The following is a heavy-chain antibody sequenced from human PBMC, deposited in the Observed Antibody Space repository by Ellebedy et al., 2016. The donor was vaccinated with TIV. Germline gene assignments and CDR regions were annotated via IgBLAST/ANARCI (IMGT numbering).Heavy chain of an antibody. CDR2: ISYDGSNK. V-gene: IGHV3-30*03. Sequence: GESLKISCAASGFTFSSHGMHWVRQAPGKGLEWVAVISYDGSNKYYRDSVKGRFTISRDNSKNTLYLQMNSLRAEDTAVYYCARETWESSIYYIDYWGQGTLVTVSS. CDR1: GFTFSSHG. CDR3: ARETWESSIYYIDY. J-gene: IGHJ4*02. D-gene: IGHD2-2*01.